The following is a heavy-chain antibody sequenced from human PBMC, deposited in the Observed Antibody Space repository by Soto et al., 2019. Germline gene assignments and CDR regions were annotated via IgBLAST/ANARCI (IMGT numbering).Heavy chain of an antibody. CDR2: FRYSGSA. J-gene: IGHJ6*02. Sequence: PSETLSLTCTVSGGLISSSSFYWSWIRQPPGKGLEWIGSFRYSGSAYYNSSLKSRVTVSIDTSKNQIFLEMRSVTAADTAVFYCARHVQDFGINVWGQGTTVTVSS. CDR1: GGLISSSSFY. V-gene: IGHV4-39*01. CDR3: ARHVQDFGINV. D-gene: IGHD3-10*01.